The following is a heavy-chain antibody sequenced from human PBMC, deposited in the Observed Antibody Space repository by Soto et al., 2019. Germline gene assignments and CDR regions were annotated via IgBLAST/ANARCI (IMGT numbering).Heavy chain of an antibody. J-gene: IGHJ6*02. V-gene: IGHV1-69*01. D-gene: IGHD5-12*01. Sequence: QVQLVQSGAEVKKPGSSVKVSCTASGGTFSSYAISWVRQAPGQGLEWMGGIIPIFGTANYAQKFQGRVTITADESTSTAYMELSSLRSEDTAVYYCARAEYSGYRPPRYYYGMDVWGQGTTVTVSS. CDR1: GGTFSSYA. CDR2: IIPIFGTA. CDR3: ARAEYSGYRPPRYYYGMDV.